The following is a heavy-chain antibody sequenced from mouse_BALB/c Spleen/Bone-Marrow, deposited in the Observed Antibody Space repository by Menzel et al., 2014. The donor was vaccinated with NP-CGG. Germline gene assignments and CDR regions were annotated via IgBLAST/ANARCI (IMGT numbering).Heavy chain of an antibody. CDR1: GFNIKDTY. J-gene: IGHJ1*01. D-gene: IGHD2-14*01. CDR3: ANYRYGWYFDV. CDR2: IDPANGNT. Sequence: EVKVVESGAELVKPGASVKLSCTASGFNIKDTYMHWVKRRPEQGLEWIGRIDPANGNTKYDPKFQGKATITADTSSNTAYLQLSSLTSEDTAVYYCANYRYGWYFDVWGAGTTVTVSS. V-gene: IGHV14-3*02.